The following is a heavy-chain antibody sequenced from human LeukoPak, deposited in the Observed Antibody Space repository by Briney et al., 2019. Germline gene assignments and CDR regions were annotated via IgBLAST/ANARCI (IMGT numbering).Heavy chain of an antibody. CDR3: ARRTGTTISWIDP. V-gene: IGHV3-48*03. D-gene: IGHD1-7*01. CDR2: ISSSGSTI. J-gene: IGHJ5*02. CDR1: GFTFSSYE. Sequence: GGSLRLSCAASGFTFSSYEMNWVRQAPGKGLEWVSYISSSGSTIYYADSVKGRFTISRDNAKNSLYLQMNSLRAEDTAVYYCARRTGTTISWIDPWGQGTLVTVSS.